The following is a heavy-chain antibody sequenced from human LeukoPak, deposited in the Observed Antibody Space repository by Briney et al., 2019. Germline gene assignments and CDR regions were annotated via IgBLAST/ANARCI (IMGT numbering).Heavy chain of an antibody. V-gene: IGHV1-46*01. D-gene: IGHD3-10*01. Sequence: ASVKVSCKASGYTFTSYYMHWVRQAPGQGLEWMGIINPSGGSTNYAQKFQGRVTMTRDTSKNQFSLKLSSVTAADTAVYYCAGRDMVRGVITSIDYWGQGTLVTVSS. CDR2: INPSGGST. CDR1: GYTFTSYY. CDR3: AGRDMVRGVITSIDY. J-gene: IGHJ4*02.